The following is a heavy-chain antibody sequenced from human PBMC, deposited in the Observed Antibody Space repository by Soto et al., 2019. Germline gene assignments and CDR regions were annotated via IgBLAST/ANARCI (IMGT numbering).Heavy chain of an antibody. CDR3: VVTDIRFRFRAYFQH. CDR1: GGTFSSYA. V-gene: IGHV1-69*12. J-gene: IGHJ1*01. D-gene: IGHD2-21*02. Sequence: QVQLVQSGAEVKKPGSSVKVSCKASGGTFSSYAISWVRQAPGQGLEWMGGIIPIFGTANYAQKFQGRVTITADESTSTAYMELSSLRSEDTAVYYCVVTDIRFRFRAYFQHWGQGTLVTVSS. CDR2: IIPIFGTA.